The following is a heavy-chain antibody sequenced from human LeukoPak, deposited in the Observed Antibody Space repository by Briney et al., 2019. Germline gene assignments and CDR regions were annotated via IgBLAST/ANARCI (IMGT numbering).Heavy chain of an antibody. CDR3: ARGGTMVRGVIEYYFDY. D-gene: IGHD3-10*01. V-gene: IGHV3-53*01. CDR1: GFTVRSNY. CDR2: IYSGVST. J-gene: IGHJ4*02. Sequence: PGGSLTLSCAASGFTVRSNYMRWVRQAPGKGLEWASVIYSGVSTYYADSVKGRFTISRDNSKNTLYLQMNSLRAEDTAVYYCARGGTMVRGVIEYYFDYWGQGTLVTVSS.